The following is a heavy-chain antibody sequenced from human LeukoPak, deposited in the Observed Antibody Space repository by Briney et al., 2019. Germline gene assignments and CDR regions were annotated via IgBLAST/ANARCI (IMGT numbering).Heavy chain of an antibody. CDR2: IYSGGNT. CDR3: ARDRDANWFDP. CDR1: GLTVSSNY. Sequence: GGSLRLSCAASGLTVSSNYMSWVRQAPGKGLEWVSVIYSGGNTYYADSVKGRFTISRDNSKNTLYLQMNSLRAEDTAVYYCARDRDANWFDPWGQGTLVTVSS. V-gene: IGHV3-53*01. J-gene: IGHJ5*02. D-gene: IGHD3-10*01.